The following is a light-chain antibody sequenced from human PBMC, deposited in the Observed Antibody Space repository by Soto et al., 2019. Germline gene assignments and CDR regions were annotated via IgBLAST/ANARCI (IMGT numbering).Light chain of an antibody. CDR2: AGS. CDR1: SSDVGNYNL. CDR3: CSYAGGNTFV. J-gene: IGLJ3*02. V-gene: IGLV2-23*03. Sequence: QSALTQPASVSGSPGQSITISCTGTSSDVGNYNLVSWYQQHPGKAPQLIIYAGSKRPSGVSNRFSGSKSGNTASLTISGLQAEDEDDYHCCSYAGGNTFVFGGGTKLTVL.